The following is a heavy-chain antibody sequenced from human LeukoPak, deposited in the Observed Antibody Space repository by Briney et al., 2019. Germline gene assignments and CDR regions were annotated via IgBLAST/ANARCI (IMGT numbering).Heavy chain of an antibody. CDR3: VRVRGTYFHDAFDI. CDR1: GFTFSSYT. J-gene: IGHJ3*02. CDR2: ISSSSDTI. Sequence: GGSLGLSCAASGFTFSSYTMNWVRQPPGKGLEWISYISSSSDTIHYADSVKGRFTISRDSTKNSPSLQMNSLRDEDTAVYYCVRVRGTYFHDAFDIWGQGTMVTVSS. V-gene: IGHV3-48*02. D-gene: IGHD1-26*01.